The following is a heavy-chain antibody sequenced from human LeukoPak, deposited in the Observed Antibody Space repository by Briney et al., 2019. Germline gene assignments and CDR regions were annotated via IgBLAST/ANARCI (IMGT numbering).Heavy chain of an antibody. V-gene: IGHV3-73*01. CDR3: TRRHYGDYVVDN. CDR1: GFTFNGSA. D-gene: IGHD4-17*01. Sequence: GGSLKLSCATSGFTFNGSALHWVRHASGQGLEWVGRIRSKAHRYATAYAASVKGRFTVSRDDSKNMSYLQMNSLKTEDTAIYYCTRRHYGDYVVDNWGQGTLVTVSS. CDR2: IRSKAHRYAT. J-gene: IGHJ4*02.